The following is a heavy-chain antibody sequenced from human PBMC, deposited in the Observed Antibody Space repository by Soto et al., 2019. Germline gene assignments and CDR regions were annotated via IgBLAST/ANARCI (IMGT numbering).Heavy chain of an antibody. CDR1: GFTFSNAW. CDR2: IKSKTDGGTT. J-gene: IGHJ4*02. D-gene: IGHD3-9*01. CDR3: TTDGEYYDILTGQVY. V-gene: IGHV3-15*07. Sequence: EVQLVESGGGLVKPGGSLRLSCAASGFTFSNAWMNWVRQAPGKGLEWVGRIKSKTDGGTTDYAAPVKGRFTISRDDSKNTLYLQMNSLKTEDTSVYYCTTDGEYYDILTGQVYLGQGTLVTVSS.